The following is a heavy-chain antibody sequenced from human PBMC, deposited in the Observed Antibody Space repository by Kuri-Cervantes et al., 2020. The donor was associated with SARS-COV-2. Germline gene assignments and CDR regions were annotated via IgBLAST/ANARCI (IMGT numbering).Heavy chain of an antibody. V-gene: IGHV3-23*01. D-gene: IGHD3-3*01. CDR3: AKDQWTTIFGVVIDYVSY. CDR1: GFTFSSYA. J-gene: IGHJ4*02. Sequence: GESLKISCAASGFTFSSYAMSWVRQAPGKGLEWVSAISGSGGSTYYADSVKGRFTISRDNSKNTLYLQMNSLRAEDTAVYYCAKDQWTTIFGVVIDYVSYWGQGTLVTVSS. CDR2: ISGSGGST.